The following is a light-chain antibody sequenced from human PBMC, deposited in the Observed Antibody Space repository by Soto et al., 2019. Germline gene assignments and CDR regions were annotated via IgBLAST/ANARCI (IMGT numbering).Light chain of an antibody. CDR3: STWDDSLNGPL. Sequence: QSVLTQPPSASGTPGQRVTISCSAGSSNIGGNTVNWYQQLPGAAPKLIICSNSQRPSGVPDRFSGSKSGTSASLAIGGLQSEDEAEYYCSTWDDSLNGPLFGGGTKLTVL. CDR2: SNS. V-gene: IGLV1-44*01. CDR1: SSNIGGNT. J-gene: IGLJ2*01.